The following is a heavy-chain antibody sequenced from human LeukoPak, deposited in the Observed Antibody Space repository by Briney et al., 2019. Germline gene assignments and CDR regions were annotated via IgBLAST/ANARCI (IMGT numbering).Heavy chain of an antibody. CDR3: TKRVKYGGTWDHFAD. CDR1: GLTFDNYR. J-gene: IGHJ4*02. D-gene: IGHD1-26*01. Sequence: GGALRLSCAASGLTFDNYRMSWGRQAPGKGVEGVSTVNADGGNTYYADSVKGRFTISRDNSKSTLILQMNSLRVEDTALYYCTKRVKYGGTWDHFADWGQGTLVTVSS. CDR2: VNADGGNT. V-gene: IGHV3-23*01.